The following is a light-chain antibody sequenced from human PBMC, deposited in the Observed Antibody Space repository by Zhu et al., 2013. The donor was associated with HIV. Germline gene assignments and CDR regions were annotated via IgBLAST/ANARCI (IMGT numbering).Light chain of an antibody. CDR2: DVS. J-gene: IGLJ2*01. V-gene: IGLV2-14*01. Sequence: QSALTQPASVSGSPGQSITISCTGTSSDIGGFNYVSWYQHHPGKAPKLMIYDVSNRPSGVSNRFSGSKSGTSATLGITGLQTGDEADYYCGTWDSSLSVHVLFGGGTKLTVL. CDR1: SSDIGGFNY. CDR3: GTWDSSLSVHVL.